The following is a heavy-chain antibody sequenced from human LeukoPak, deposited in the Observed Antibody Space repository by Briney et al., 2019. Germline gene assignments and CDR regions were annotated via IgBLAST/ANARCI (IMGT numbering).Heavy chain of an antibody. Sequence: PSETLSLTCAVYGGSFSGYYWSWIRQPPGKGREWIGEINHSGSTNYNPSLKRRVTISVDTSKNQFSLKLSSVTAADTAVYYCARGLLEDFWSDYYSYYMDVWGKGTTVTVSS. CDR3: ARGLLEDFWSDYYSYYMDV. CDR2: INHSGST. D-gene: IGHD3-3*01. V-gene: IGHV4-34*01. CDR1: GGSFSGYY. J-gene: IGHJ6*03.